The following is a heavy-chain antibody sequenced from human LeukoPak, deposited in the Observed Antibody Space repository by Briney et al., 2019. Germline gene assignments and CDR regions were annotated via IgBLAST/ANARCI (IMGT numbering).Heavy chain of an antibody. J-gene: IGHJ4*02. CDR3: ARDQGYDGRGNYYPYHFDC. Sequence: GGSLRLSCAASGFTFSSYSMNGVRPAPGKGVEWVLSIFSSKMYMDQPDSVKGRFTISRDNAKNTLYLQMSSLTAEDTALYYCARDQGYDGRGNYYPYHFDCWGQGTLVTVSS. CDR2: IFSSKMYM. D-gene: IGHD3-22*01. CDR1: GFTFSSYS. V-gene: IGHV3-21*01.